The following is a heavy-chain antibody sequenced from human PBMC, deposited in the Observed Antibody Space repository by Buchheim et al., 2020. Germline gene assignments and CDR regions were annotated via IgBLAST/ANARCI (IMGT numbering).Heavy chain of an antibody. CDR3: ARELQSSSFFDYYYGMDV. D-gene: IGHD6-6*01. CDR1: GFTFSSYS. Sequence: EVQLVESGGGLVQPGGSLRLSCAASGFTFSSYSMNWVRQAPGKGLEWVSYISSSSSTIYYADSVKGRFTISRDNAKNSLYLQMNSLRAEDTAVYHCARELQSSSFFDYYYGMDVWGQGTT. V-gene: IGHV3-48*04. J-gene: IGHJ6*02. CDR2: ISSSSSTI.